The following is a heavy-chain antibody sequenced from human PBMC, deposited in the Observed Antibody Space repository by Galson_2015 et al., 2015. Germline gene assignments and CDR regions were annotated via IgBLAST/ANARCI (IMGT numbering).Heavy chain of an antibody. J-gene: IGHJ4*02. V-gene: IGHV3-30*01. D-gene: IGHD4-17*01. CDR3: ATFYGDPG. CDR2: ISYDGSNK. CDR1: GFTFSSYA. Sequence: SLRLSCAASGFTFSSYAMHWVRQAPGKGLEWVAVISYDGSNKYYADSVKGRFTISRDNSKNTLYLQMNSLRAEDTAVYYCATFYGDPGWGQGTLVTVSS.